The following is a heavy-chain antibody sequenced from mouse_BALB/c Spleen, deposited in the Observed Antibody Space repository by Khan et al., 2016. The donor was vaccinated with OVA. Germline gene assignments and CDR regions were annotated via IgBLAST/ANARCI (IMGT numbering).Heavy chain of an antibody. CDR1: GFTFSDYG. D-gene: IGHD1-2*01. V-gene: IGHV5-15*02. Sequence: EVELVKSGGGLVQPGGSRKLSCAASGFTFSDYGMAWVRQAPGKGPEWVAFISDLAYTIYYADTVTGRFTISRENAKNTLYLEMSSLRSEDTAIYYCARGGGTAPFAYWGLGTLVTVSA. J-gene: IGHJ3*01. CDR2: ISDLAYTI. CDR3: ARGGGTAPFAY.